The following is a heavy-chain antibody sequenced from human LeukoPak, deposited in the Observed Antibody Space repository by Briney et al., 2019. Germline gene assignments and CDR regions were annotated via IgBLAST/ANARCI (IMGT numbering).Heavy chain of an antibody. D-gene: IGHD4-23*01. V-gene: IGHV3-23*01. CDR2: ISGSGDST. CDR3: AKDLFFGDKSPSLT. J-gene: IGHJ4*02. Sequence: PGGSLRLSCAASGFTFSSYAMSWVRQAPGKGLDWVSVISGSGDSTFSADSVKGRFTISRDSSKNTVFLQMNSLRAEDTAVYYCAKDLFFGDKSPSLTWGQGTLVTVSS. CDR1: GFTFSSYA.